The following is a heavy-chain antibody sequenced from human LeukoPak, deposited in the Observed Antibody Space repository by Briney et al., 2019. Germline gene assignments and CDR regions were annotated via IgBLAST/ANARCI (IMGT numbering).Heavy chain of an antibody. Sequence: ASVRVSCKASGYTFIDYYLHWVRQAPGQGLEWMGWVNPKSGGTNYAQKFQGRVTMTRDTSISTVYMELYSLRSDDTALYYCARDREYSSSWDYWGQGTLVTVSS. J-gene: IGHJ4*02. CDR3: ARDREYSSSWDY. V-gene: IGHV1-2*02. CDR2: VNPKSGGT. D-gene: IGHD6-13*01. CDR1: GYTFIDYY.